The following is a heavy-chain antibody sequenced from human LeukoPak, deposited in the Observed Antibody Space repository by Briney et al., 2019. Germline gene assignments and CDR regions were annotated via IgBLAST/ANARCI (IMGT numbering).Heavy chain of an antibody. D-gene: IGHD2-2*02. CDR2: ITPSSNT. V-gene: IGHV3-21*01. CDR3: ARDVSPLGYCSSTSCYSPYMDV. Sequence: GGSLRLSCAASGFTISSNSMVWVRQAPGKGLEWVSSITPSSNTYYADSVKGRFTISRDNAKNSLYLQMNSLRAEDTAVYYCARDVSPLGYCSSTSCYSPYMDVWGKGTTVTVSS. CDR1: GFTISSNS. J-gene: IGHJ6*03.